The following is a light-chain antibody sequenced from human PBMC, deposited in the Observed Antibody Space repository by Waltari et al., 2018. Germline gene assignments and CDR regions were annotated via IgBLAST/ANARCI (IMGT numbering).Light chain of an antibody. V-gene: IGLV2-8*01. CDR3: SSYAGSNNLV. CDR1: SSDVGVYNY. Sequence: QSALTQPPSASGSPGQSVTISCTGTSSDVGVYNYVSWYQQHPGKAPKLMIYEVSKRPSGVPDRFSGSKSGNTASLTVSGLQAEDEADYYCSSYAGSNNLVFGGGTKLTAL. CDR2: EVS. J-gene: IGLJ2*01.